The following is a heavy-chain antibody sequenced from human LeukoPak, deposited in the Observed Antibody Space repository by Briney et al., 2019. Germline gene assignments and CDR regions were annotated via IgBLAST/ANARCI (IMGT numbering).Heavy chain of an antibody. CDR1: GGSISSYY. J-gene: IGHJ4*02. D-gene: IGHD2-15*01. Sequence: SETLSLTCTVSGGSISSYYWSWIRQPPGKGLEWIGYIYYSGSTNYNPSLKSRVTISVDTSKNQFSLKLSSVTAADTAVYYCARALGYCSGGSCYGRGHYFDYWGQGTLVTVSS. CDR3: ARALGYCSGGSCYGRGHYFDY. V-gene: IGHV4-59*01. CDR2: IYYSGST.